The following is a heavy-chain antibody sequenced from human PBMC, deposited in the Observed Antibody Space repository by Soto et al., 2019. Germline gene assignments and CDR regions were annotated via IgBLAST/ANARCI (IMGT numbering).Heavy chain of an antibody. J-gene: IGHJ4*02. V-gene: IGHV3-30*04. CDR3: ARRHREVPALIGEDFDY. Sequence: QVQLVESGGGVVQPGKSLTLSCAASGFTFSSFAMHWVRQPPGKGLEWVAVVSFDGNRQYFSDSVKGRFTISRDNSKNTVSLHMNSLRDDDSALYYCARRHREVPALIGEDFDYWGQGTLVTVSS. CDR1: GFTFSSFA. D-gene: IGHD2-2*01. CDR2: VSFDGNRQ.